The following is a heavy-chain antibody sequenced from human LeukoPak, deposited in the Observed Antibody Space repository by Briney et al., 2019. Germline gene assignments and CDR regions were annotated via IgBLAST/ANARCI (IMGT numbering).Heavy chain of an antibody. Sequence: GGSLRLSCAASGFTFSSYGMHWVRQAPGKGLEWVAVISYDGSNKYYADSVKGRFNISRDNSKNTLYLQMNSLRAEDTAVYYCAKGTYYDSSGYSDYWGQGTLVTVSS. CDR2: ISYDGSNK. CDR1: GFTFSSYG. V-gene: IGHV3-30*18. D-gene: IGHD3-22*01. CDR3: AKGTYYDSSGYSDY. J-gene: IGHJ4*02.